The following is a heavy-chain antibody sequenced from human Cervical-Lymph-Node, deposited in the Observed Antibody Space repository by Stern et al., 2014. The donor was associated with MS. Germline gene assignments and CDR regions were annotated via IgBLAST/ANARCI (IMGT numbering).Heavy chain of an antibody. D-gene: IGHD3-3*01. V-gene: IGHV2-5*02. Sequence: QVTLRESGPTLVKPTQTLTLTCTFSGFSLSTSGVGVGWIRQPPGKALEWLALIYWDDDKRYSPSLKSRLTITKDTSKNQVVLTMTNMDPVDTATYYCAHSSNYDFWSGLDLNWFDPWGQGTLVTVSS. J-gene: IGHJ5*02. CDR2: IYWDDDK. CDR1: GFSLSTSGVG. CDR3: AHSSNYDFWSGLDLNWFDP.